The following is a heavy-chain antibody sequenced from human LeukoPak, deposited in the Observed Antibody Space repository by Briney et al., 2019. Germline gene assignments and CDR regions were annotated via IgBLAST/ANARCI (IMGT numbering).Heavy chain of an antibody. Sequence: SVKVSCKGSGGTFSSYAISWVRQAPGHGLEWMGGIIPIFGAANYAQKFQGRVTITADESTSTAYMALSSLRSEDTAVYYCARDYSPTRIWFGESFDAFDIWGQGTMVTVSS. CDR1: GGTFSSYA. V-gene: IGHV1-69*13. D-gene: IGHD3-10*01. CDR2: IIPIFGAA. J-gene: IGHJ3*02. CDR3: ARDYSPTRIWFGESFDAFDI.